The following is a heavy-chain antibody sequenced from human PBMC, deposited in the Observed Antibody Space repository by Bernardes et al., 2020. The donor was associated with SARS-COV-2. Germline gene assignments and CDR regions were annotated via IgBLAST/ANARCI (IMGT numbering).Heavy chain of an antibody. V-gene: IGHV3-74*01. CDR3: AGTSTTCCDY. CDR1: GITFSSYW. Sequence: GGSLRLSCAASGITFSSYWMHWVRQVPGKGLVWVSRISGDGAGITYADSVKGRFTISRDNAKNTLYLQMNSLRFEDTGLYYCAGTSTTCCDYWGQGTAVSVSS. CDR2: ISGDGAGI. D-gene: IGHD1-1*01. J-gene: IGHJ4*02.